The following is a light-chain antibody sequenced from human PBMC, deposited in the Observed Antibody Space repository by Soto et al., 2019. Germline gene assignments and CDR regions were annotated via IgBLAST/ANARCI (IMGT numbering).Light chain of an antibody. Sequence: EIVMTPSPTTLSVSPGERATLSCRASQSVSTNLAWYQQKPGQVPSLLIYGASTRASGIPARFSGSGSGTEFTLTIGSLQSEDFSTYYCQQSDSTPYTFGQGTKVDIK. CDR3: QQSDSTPYT. V-gene: IGKV3-15*01. J-gene: IGKJ2*01. CDR1: QSVSTN. CDR2: GAS.